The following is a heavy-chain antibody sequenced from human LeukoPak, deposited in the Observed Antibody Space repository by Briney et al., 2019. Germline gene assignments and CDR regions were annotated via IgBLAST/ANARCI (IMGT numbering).Heavy chain of an antibody. CDR2: IYSGDSKT. V-gene: IGHV5-51*01. CDR3: ARHGGGYCSSTSCYLFDP. D-gene: IGHD2-2*01. Sequence: GESLKISCKASGYIFTTYWIGWVRPLAGKGLEWMGIIYSGDSKTSYSPSFQGQVDVSGDKSISTAYLQWSSLKASDTAMYYCARHGGGYCSSTSCYLFDPWGQGTLVSVSS. J-gene: IGHJ5*02. CDR1: GYIFTTYW.